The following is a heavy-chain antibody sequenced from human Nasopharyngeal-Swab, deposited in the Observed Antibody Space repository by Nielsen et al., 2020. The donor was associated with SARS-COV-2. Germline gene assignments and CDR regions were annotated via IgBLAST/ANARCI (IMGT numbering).Heavy chain of an antibody. CDR3: ARLRIAAAGTAYWFDP. CDR1: GGSTSSYY. Sequence: SETLSLTCTLSGGSTSSYYWSWIRQPPGKGLEWIGYIYYSGSTNYNPSLKSRVTISVDTSKNQFSLKLSSVTAANTAVYYCARLRIAAAGTAYWFDPWGQGTLVTVSS. D-gene: IGHD6-13*01. J-gene: IGHJ5*02. CDR2: IYYSGST. V-gene: IGHV4-59*08.